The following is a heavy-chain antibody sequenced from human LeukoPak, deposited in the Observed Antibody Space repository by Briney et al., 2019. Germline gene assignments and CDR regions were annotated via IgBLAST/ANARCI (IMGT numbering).Heavy chain of an antibody. Sequence: ASVKVSCKVSGYTLTELSMHWVRQAPGKGLEGMGGFDPEDGETIYAQKFQGRVTMTVDTSTDTAYMELSSLRSEDTAVYYCARIGGDSGCLDYWGQGTLVTVSS. J-gene: IGHJ4*02. CDR3: ARIGGDSGCLDY. CDR2: FDPEDGET. V-gene: IGHV1-24*01. CDR1: GYTLTELS. D-gene: IGHD6-19*01.